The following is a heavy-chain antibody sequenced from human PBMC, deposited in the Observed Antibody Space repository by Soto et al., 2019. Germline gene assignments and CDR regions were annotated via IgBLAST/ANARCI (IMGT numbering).Heavy chain of an antibody. Sequence: GGSVKVSCKVAGYTLTELSMHWVRQAPGKGLEWMGGFDPEDGETIYAQKFQGRVTMTEDTSTDTAYMELSSLRSEDTAVYYCATGIFRPLPQSYHVDVWGQGTTVTVSS. V-gene: IGHV1-24*01. CDR2: FDPEDGET. CDR3: ATGIFRPLPQSYHVDV. D-gene: IGHD2-15*01. CDR1: GYTLTELS. J-gene: IGHJ6*02.